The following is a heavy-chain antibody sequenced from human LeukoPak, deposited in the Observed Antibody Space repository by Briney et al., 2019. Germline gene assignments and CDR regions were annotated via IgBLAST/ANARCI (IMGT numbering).Heavy chain of an antibody. CDR2: INPSGGST. J-gene: IGHJ6*03. CDR1: GYTFTSYY. V-gene: IGHV1-46*01. Sequence: ASVKVSCKASGYTFTSYYMHWVRQAPGQGLEWMGIINPSGGSTSYAQKFQGRVTMTRDTSTSTVYMELSSLRSEDTAVYYCARDLALVGDGGSFDYYYYMDVWGKGTTVTVSS. CDR3: ARDLALVGDGGSFDYYYYMDV. D-gene: IGHD1-26*01.